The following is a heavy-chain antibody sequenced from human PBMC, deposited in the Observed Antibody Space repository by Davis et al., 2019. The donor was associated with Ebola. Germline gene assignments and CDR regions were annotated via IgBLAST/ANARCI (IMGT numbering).Heavy chain of an antibody. D-gene: IGHD1-26*01. CDR1: GYTFVNYG. J-gene: IGHJ4*02. CDR3: ARGEGAPDF. Sequence: SVQVSCKPSGYTFVNYGITWVRQAPGQSLEWLGWIRTYDGNTNYAQKLQDRVTMTTDTSTTTVFMELTNLRLDDTAMYWCARGEGAPDFWGQGTLVTVSS. V-gene: IGHV1-18*04. CDR2: IRTYDGNT.